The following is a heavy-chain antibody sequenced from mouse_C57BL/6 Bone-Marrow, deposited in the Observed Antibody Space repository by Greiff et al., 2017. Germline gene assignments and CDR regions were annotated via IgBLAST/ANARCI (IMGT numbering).Heavy chain of an antibody. CDR1: GYTFTSYG. CDR3: ARSGTQRAMDY. V-gene: IGHV1-81*01. D-gene: IGHD3-1*01. Sequence: VQLQQSGAELARPGASVKLSCKASGYTFTSYGISWVKQGTGQGLEWIGEIYPRSGNTYYNEKFKGKATLTADKSSSTAYMELRSLTSEDSAVYFCARSGTQRAMDYWGQGTSVTVSS. CDR2: IYPRSGNT. J-gene: IGHJ4*01.